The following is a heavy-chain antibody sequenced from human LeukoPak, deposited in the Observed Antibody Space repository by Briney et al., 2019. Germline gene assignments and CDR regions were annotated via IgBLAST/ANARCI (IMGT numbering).Heavy chain of an antibody. CDR2: ISSNGGST. J-gene: IGHJ4*02. D-gene: IGHD6-13*01. Sequence: GGSLRLSCAASGFTFSSYAMHWVRQAPGKGLEYVSAISSNGGSTYYANSVKGRITISIDNSKNTLYLQMGSLRAEDMAVYYCATGIAAAGLDYWGQGTLVTVSS. V-gene: IGHV3-64*01. CDR1: GFTFSSYA. CDR3: ATGIAAAGLDY.